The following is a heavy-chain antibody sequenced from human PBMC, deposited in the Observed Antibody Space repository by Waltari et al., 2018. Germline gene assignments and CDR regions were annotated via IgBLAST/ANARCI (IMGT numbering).Heavy chain of an antibody. D-gene: IGHD3-16*01. J-gene: IGHJ4*02. CDR3: ARDAMRGGDLDY. CDR1: GFTLSRYW. CDR2: IKDDGSDK. V-gene: IGHV3-7*01. Sequence: EVQLVESGGGLVQPGGSLRLSWLVSGFTLSRYWMSVVRRAPGKGLEWVANIKDDGSDKHYAESVKGRFTISRDNGKMSLYLEMNSLRAEDTAFYYCARDAMRGGDLDYWGQGILVTVSS.